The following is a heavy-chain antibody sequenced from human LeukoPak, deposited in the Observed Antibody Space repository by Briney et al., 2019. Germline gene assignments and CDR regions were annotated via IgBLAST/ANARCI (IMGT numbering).Heavy chain of an antibody. CDR2: IYYSGST. CDR1: GGSVSSGSYY. V-gene: IGHV4-61*01. CDR3: ARARDTAMVFDY. J-gene: IGHJ4*02. Sequence: SETLSLTCTLSGGSVSSGSYYWSWIRQPPGTGLEWIAYIYYSGSTNYNPSLKSRATISVDTAENQFSLKLSSVTAADTAVYYCARARDTAMVFDYWGQGTLVTVSS. D-gene: IGHD5-18*01.